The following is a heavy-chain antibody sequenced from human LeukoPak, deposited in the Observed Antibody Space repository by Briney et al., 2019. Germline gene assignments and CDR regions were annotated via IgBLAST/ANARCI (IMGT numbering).Heavy chain of an antibody. J-gene: IGHJ4*02. V-gene: IGHV2-5*02. Sequence: KESGPTLVNPTQTLTLTCTFSGFSLITSGVGVGWIRQPPGKAPECLALIYWDNDRRYSPSLRSRLTITKDTSKNQVVLTMTSMDPVDTGTYYCAHRVFQGGYWDSGKLDYWGQGIPVTVSS. D-gene: IGHD3-10*01. CDR2: IYWDNDR. CDR3: AHRVFQGGYWDSGKLDY. CDR1: GFSLITSGVG.